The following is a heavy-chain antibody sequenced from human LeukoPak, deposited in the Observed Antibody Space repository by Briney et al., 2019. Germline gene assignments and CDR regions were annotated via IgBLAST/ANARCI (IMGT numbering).Heavy chain of an antibody. J-gene: IGHJ4*02. Sequence: QPGGSLRLSCAASGFTFSSYWMSWVRQAPGKGLEWVANIKQDGSEKYYVDSLKGRFTISRDNAKNSLFLQMNSLRPEDTAFYFCARGLMGGYPRFDYWGQGTLVTVSS. CDR2: IKQDGSEK. V-gene: IGHV3-7*03. CDR3: ARGLMGGYPRFDY. D-gene: IGHD3-22*01. CDR1: GFTFSSYW.